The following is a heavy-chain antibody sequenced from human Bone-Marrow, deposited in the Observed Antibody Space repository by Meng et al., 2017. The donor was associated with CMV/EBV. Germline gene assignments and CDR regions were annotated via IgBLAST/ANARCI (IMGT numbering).Heavy chain of an antibody. V-gene: IGHV3-30*04. CDR3: AKNYYDNSGYIDY. CDR1: GFTFSSYA. J-gene: IGHJ4*01. CDR2: ISYDGSNK. Sequence: LSLTCAASGFTFSSYAMHWVRQAPGKGLEWVAVISYDGSNKYYADSVKGRFTISRDNSKNTLYLQMNSLRVEDTAIYYCAKNYYDNSGYIDYWGQGTRVTVSS. D-gene: IGHD3-22*01.